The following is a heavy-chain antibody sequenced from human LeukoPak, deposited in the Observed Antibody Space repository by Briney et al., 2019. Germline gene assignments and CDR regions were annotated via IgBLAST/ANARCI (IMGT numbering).Heavy chain of an antibody. CDR3: TREVLSDIRGSVY. CDR1: GGTFSSYA. CDR2: IIPIFGTA. J-gene: IGHJ4*02. D-gene: IGHD2/OR15-2a*01. V-gene: IGHV1-69*05. Sequence: GSSVKVSCKASGGTFSSYAISWVRQAPGQGLEWMGGIIPIFGTANYAQKFQGRVTITTDESTSTAYMELSSLRSEDTAVYYCTREVLSDIRGSVYWGQGTLVTVSS.